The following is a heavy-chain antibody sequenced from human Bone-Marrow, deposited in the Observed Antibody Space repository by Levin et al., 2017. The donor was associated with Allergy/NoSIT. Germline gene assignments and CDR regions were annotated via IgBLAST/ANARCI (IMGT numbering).Heavy chain of an antibody. CDR3: AKSYYNWFDP. CDR1: GGSVSGSY. J-gene: IGHJ5*02. Sequence: PSETLSLTCTVSGGSVSGSYWSWVRQSPEMGLEWIGYIRYTGSTTYNPSFKGRVTMSVDTSNNQFSLRLSSVTAADTALYFCAKSYYNWFDPWGQGLLVTITS. CDR2: IRYTGST. V-gene: IGHV4-59*02. D-gene: IGHD3-10*01.